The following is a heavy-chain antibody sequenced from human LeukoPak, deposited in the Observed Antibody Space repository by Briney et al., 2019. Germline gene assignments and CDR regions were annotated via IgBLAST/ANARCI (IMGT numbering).Heavy chain of an antibody. CDR3: TTVRGYCSSTSCYTYGMDV. J-gene: IGHJ6*04. Sequence: GGSLRLSCAASGFTFSNAWMSWVRQAPGKGLEWVGRIKSKTDGGTTDYAAPVKGRFTTSRDDSKNTLYLQMNSLKTEDTAVYYCTTVRGYCSSTSCYTYGMDVWGKGTTVTVSS. D-gene: IGHD2-2*02. CDR2: IKSKTDGGTT. V-gene: IGHV3-15*01. CDR1: GFTFSNAW.